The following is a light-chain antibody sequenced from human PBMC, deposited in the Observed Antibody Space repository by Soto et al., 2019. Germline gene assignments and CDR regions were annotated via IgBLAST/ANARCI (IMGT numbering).Light chain of an antibody. Sequence: DIQLTQSPSTLSASVGDSVTITCRASQNIRTYLNWYQQKPGRAPKLLIHSASALPSGVPSRFSGSGSGTEFTLTMSGLQPEDFATYYCQQGHSTPYTFGQGTKVDI. J-gene: IGKJ2*01. CDR2: SAS. CDR1: QNIRTY. V-gene: IGKV1-39*01. CDR3: QQGHSTPYT.